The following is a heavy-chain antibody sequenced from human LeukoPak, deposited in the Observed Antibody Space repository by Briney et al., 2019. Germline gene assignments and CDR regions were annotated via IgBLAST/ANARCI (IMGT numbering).Heavy chain of an antibody. J-gene: IGHJ4*02. Sequence: GGSLRLSCAASEFTFSTYSMNWVRQAPGKGLEWISYISSGSSIIYYADSVEGRFTISRDNAKNSLYLQMNSLRDEDTAVYYCARGRGCYTSGSYYFDYWGQGTLVTVSS. V-gene: IGHV3-48*02. CDR1: EFTFSTYS. CDR2: ISSGSSII. D-gene: IGHD3-10*01. CDR3: ARGRGCYTSGSYYFDY.